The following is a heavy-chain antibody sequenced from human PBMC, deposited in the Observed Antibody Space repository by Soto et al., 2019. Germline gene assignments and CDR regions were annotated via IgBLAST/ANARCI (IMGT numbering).Heavy chain of an antibody. Sequence: QVHLVQSGAEVKKPGASVKVSCKGSGYTFTSYGITWVRQAPGQGLEWMGWISAHNGNTEYAQKLQGRVTVTSDTSTSTAYMDLRSLISDDTAVYYCARGRYGDYWGQGALVTVSS. D-gene: IGHD1-1*01. CDR2: ISAHNGNT. J-gene: IGHJ4*02. CDR1: GYTFTSYG. CDR3: ARGRYGDY. V-gene: IGHV1-18*01.